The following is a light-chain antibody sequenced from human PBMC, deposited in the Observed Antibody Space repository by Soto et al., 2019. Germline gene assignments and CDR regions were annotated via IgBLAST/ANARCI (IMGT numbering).Light chain of an antibody. J-gene: IGKJ2*01. CDR1: QNLHNY. Sequence: DFQTTQSPSSVSASVGDRVTITCRAVQNLHNYLNWYQHKPGTAPKLLIFEASTLQSGVPSRFIGSGSGTDFTLTITSLQPEDVATYYCQQCYTTPHTFGQGTRVEIK. CDR3: QQCYTTPHT. V-gene: IGKV1-39*01. CDR2: EAS.